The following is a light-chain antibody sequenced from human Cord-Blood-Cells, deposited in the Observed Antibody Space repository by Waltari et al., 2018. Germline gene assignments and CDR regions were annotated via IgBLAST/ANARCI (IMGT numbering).Light chain of an antibody. CDR3: QQSYSTPYT. CDR1: QSISSY. J-gene: IGKJ2*01. CDR2: AAS. Sequence: DIQLTQSPPSLSASVGDRVTITCRASQSISSYLNWYQQKPGKATKLLIYAASSLQSGVPSRFSGSGSGTDFTLTISSLQPEDFATYYCQQSYSTPYTFGQGTKLEIK. V-gene: IGKV1-39*01.